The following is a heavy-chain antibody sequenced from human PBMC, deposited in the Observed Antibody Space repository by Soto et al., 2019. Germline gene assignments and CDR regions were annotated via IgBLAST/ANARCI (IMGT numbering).Heavy chain of an antibody. J-gene: IGHJ4*02. CDR1: GSSFSDYY. CDR3: ARDTNYYASGSGVDF. Sequence: WGSLRLSCAASGSSFSDYYMSWIRQSPGKGLEWLSYITSSSSYTHYADSVKGRFTISRDNAKNSLYLQMNSLRAEDTAVYFCARDTNYYASGSGVDFWGQGTLVTGSS. CDR2: ITSSSSYT. V-gene: IGHV3-11*06. D-gene: IGHD3-10*01.